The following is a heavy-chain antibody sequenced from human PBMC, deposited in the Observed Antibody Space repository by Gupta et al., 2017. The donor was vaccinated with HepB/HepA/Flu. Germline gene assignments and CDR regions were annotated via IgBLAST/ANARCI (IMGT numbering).Heavy chain of an antibody. CDR2: IYYGGSI. CDR3: ARRRSGWYEFDY. J-gene: IGHJ4*02. V-gene: IGHV4-39*01. Sequence: QLQLQESGPGLVKPSETLSLTCTVSGGSITNSSYYWGWIRQPPGKGLEWIGSIYYGGSISYNPSVRGRVTISVDTSKNQLSLKLGSVTAADTALYYCARRRSGWYEFDYWGQGTLVTVSS. CDR1: GGSITNSSYY. D-gene: IGHD6-19*01.